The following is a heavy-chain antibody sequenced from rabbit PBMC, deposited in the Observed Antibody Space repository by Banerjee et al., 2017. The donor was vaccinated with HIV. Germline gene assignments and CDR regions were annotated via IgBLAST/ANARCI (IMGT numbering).Heavy chain of an antibody. CDR2: IYAGSSGST. V-gene: IGHV1S40*01. Sequence: QSVEESGGDLVKPGASLTLTCTASGFSFSSSYYMCWVRQAPGKGLEWIACIYAGSSGSTYYASWVNGRFSISRSTSLNTVTLQMTSLTAADTATYFCAKAYYANGYAGSNLWGPGTLVTVS. D-gene: IGHD4-2*01. J-gene: IGHJ4*01. CDR1: GFSFSSSYY. CDR3: AKAYYANGYAGSNL.